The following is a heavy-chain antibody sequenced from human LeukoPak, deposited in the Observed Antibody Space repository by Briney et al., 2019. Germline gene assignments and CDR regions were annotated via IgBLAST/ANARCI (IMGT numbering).Heavy chain of an antibody. CDR2: ISSSSSTI. Sequence: PGGSLRLSCAASGFPFSSDSMNWVRQAPGKGLEWVSYISSSSSTIYYAASVKGRFTISRDNAKNSLYLQMNSLSAEDTAVYYCARHPSGYDYFGYWGQGTLVTVSS. J-gene: IGHJ4*02. V-gene: IGHV3-48*04. CDR1: GFPFSSDS. D-gene: IGHD5-12*01. CDR3: ARHPSGYDYFGY.